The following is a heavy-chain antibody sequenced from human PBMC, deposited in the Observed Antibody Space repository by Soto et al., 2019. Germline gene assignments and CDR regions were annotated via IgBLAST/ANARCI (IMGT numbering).Heavy chain of an antibody. D-gene: IGHD2-15*01. J-gene: IGHJ4*02. CDR1: GFTFSSYW. Sequence: EVQLVESGGGLVQPGGSLRLSCAASGFTFSSYWMHWVRQAPGKGLVWVSRINSDGSSTSYADSVKGRFSISRDNAKNTRYLQMNSLRAEDTAVYYCVRTSLVVAAATREDYWGQRTLVTVSS. CDR3: VRTSLVVAAATREDY. CDR2: INSDGSST. V-gene: IGHV3-74*01.